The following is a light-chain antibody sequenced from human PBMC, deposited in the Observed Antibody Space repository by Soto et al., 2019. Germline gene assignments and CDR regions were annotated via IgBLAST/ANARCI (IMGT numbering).Light chain of an antibody. V-gene: IGLV2-14*01. CDR3: SSYTSSTTYV. CDR2: DVN. CDR1: SSDVGAYNY. Sequence: QSALTQPASVSGSPGQSITISCTGTSSDVGAYNYVSWYQQYPGKAPKLMIYDVNTRPSGVSNRFSGSKSGNTASLAISGLQAEDEADYYCSSYTSSTTYVFGPGTKLTVL. J-gene: IGLJ1*01.